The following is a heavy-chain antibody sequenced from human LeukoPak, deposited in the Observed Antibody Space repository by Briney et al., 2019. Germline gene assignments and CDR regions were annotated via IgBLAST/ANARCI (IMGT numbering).Heavy chain of an antibody. J-gene: IGHJ6*04. D-gene: IGHD3-10*01. Sequence: GGSLRLSCAASGFTFSSYSMNWVRQAPGKGLEWVSSISSSSSSYIYYADSVKGRFTISRDNAKNSLYLQMNSLRAEDTAVYYRASSTSYYYGSGSFYGMDVWGKGTTVTVSS. V-gene: IGHV3-21*01. CDR1: GFTFSSYS. CDR2: ISSSSSSYI. CDR3: ASSTSYYYGSGSFYGMDV.